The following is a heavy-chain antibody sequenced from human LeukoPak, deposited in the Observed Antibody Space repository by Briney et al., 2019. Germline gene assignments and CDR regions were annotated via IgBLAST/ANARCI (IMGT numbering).Heavy chain of an antibody. D-gene: IGHD3-3*01. CDR3: ARVSGYYDFWSGYSFDY. Sequence: GGSLRLSCAASGFAFSSYWMSRVRQAPGKGLEWVANIKQDGSEKYYVDSVKGRFTISRDNAKNSLYLQMNSLRAEDTAVYYCARVSGYYDFWSGYSFDYWGQGTLVTVSS. V-gene: IGHV3-7*01. CDR2: IKQDGSEK. CDR1: GFAFSSYW. J-gene: IGHJ4*02.